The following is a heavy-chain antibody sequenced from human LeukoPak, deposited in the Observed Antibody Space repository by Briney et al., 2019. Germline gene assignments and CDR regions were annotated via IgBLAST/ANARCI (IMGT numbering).Heavy chain of an antibody. D-gene: IGHD2-2*01. J-gene: IGHJ4*02. CDR2: INPSGGST. CDR3: ARGGRSVVPAAMVDY. V-gene: IGHV1-46*03. CDR1: GYTFTSYY. Sequence: ASVKVSCKASGYTFTSYYMHWVRQAPGQGLEWMGIINPSGGSTSYAQKFQGRVTMTRDTSTSTVYMELSSLRSEDTAVYYCARGGRSVVPAAMVDYWGQGTPVTVSS.